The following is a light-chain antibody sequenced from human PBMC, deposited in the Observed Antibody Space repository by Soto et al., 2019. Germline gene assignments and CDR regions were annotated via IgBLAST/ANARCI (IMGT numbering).Light chain of an antibody. J-gene: IGKJ1*01. CDR3: QQYGSYSPWT. V-gene: IGKV1-5*03. CDR2: KAS. Sequence: DIQMTQSPSTLSASVGDRVTITCRASQSIGSWLAWYQQKPGKDPKLLIYKASSLESGVPSRFSGSGSGTEFTLPISSLQPDDFSSYYCQQYGSYSPWTFGQGTKVEIK. CDR1: QSIGSW.